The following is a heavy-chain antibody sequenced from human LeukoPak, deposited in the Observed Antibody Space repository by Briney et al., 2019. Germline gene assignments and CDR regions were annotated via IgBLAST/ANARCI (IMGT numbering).Heavy chain of an antibody. Sequence: EASETLSLTCTVSGGSISSYYWSWIRQPAGKGLEWIGRIYTSGSTNYNPSLKSRVTISVDTSKNQFSLKLSSVTAADTAVYYCARDRFFGYSSSWYSPETVDYWGQGTLVTVSS. CDR2: IYTSGST. CDR3: ARDRFFGYSSSWYSPETVDY. D-gene: IGHD6-13*01. V-gene: IGHV4-4*07. CDR1: GGSISSYY. J-gene: IGHJ4*02.